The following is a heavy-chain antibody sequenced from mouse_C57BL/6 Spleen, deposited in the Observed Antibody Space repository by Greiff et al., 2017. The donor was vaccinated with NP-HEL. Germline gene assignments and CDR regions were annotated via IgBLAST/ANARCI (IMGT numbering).Heavy chain of an antibody. D-gene: IGHD1-1*01. CDR1: GYAFSSSW. V-gene: IGHV1-82*01. Sequence: VQLQESGPELVKPGASVKISCKASGYAFSSSWMNWVKQRPGKGLEWIGRIYPGDGDTNYNGKFKGKATLTADKSSSTAYMQLSSLTSEDSAVYFCARGPTVEAYWGQGTLVTVSA. CDR2: IYPGDGDT. J-gene: IGHJ3*01. CDR3: ARGPTVEAY.